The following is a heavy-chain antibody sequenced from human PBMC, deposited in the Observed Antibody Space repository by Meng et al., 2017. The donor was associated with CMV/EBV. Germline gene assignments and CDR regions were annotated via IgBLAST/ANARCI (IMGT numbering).Heavy chain of an antibody. Sequence: SVKVSCKASGGTFSSYAISWVRQAPGQGLEWMGGIIPILGIANYAQKFQGRVTITADKSTSTAYMELSSLRSEDTAVYYCARGRWLQFGWFDPWGQGALVTVSS. CDR2: IIPILGIA. CDR3: ARGRWLQFGWFDP. CDR1: GGTFSSYA. J-gene: IGHJ5*02. D-gene: IGHD5-24*01. V-gene: IGHV1-69*10.